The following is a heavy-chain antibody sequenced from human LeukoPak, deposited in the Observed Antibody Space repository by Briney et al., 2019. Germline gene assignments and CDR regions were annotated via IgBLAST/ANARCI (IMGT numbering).Heavy chain of an antibody. CDR1: GGSFEHYF. CDR2: VYYNGST. J-gene: IGHJ4*02. D-gene: IGHD5-18*01. Sequence: SETLSLTCTVSGGSFEHYFWSWIRQPPGKGLEFLGYVYYNGSTDYSPSLKSRLTISPATAKNQFSLNLRSVTAADTAVYFCASHRRSHGAEYWGEGTLVTVSS. V-gene: IGHV4-59*08. CDR3: ASHRRSHGAEY.